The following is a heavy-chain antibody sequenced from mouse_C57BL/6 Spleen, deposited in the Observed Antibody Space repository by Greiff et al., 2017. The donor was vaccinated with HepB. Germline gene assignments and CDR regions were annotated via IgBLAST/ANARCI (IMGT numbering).Heavy chain of an antibody. Sequence: VQLQQSGPELVKPGASVKIPCKASGYTFTDYNMDWVKQSHGKSLEWIGDINPNNGGTIYNQKFKGKATLTVYKSSSTAYLELRSLTSEDTAVYYCARWDYDYDGFAYWGQGTLVTVSA. CDR3: ARWDYDYDGFAY. CDR1: GYTFTDYN. V-gene: IGHV1-18*01. D-gene: IGHD2-4*01. CDR2: INPNNGGT. J-gene: IGHJ3*01.